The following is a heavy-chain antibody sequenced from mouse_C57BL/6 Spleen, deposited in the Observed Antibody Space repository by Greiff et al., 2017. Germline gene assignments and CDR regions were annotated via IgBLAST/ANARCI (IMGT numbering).Heavy chain of an antibody. CDR1: GYTFTDYN. CDR3: ARSYYDYDVLDY. J-gene: IGHJ2*01. CDR2: INPNNGGT. D-gene: IGHD2-4*01. V-gene: IGHV1-18*01. Sequence: VQLQQSGPELVKPGASVKIPCKASGYTFTDYNMDWVKQSHGKSLEWIGDINPNNGGTIYNQKFKGKATLTVDKSSSTAYMELRSLPSEDTAVYYCARSYYDYDVLDYWGQGTTLTVSS.